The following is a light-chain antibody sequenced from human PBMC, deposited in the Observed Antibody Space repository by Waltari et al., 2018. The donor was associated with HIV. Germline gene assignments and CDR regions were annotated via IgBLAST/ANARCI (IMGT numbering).Light chain of an antibody. CDR2: RGN. V-gene: IGLV3-9*01. Sequence: SYRLTQPVSVSVALGQTAILPCRGNNIGHKNVQWYQQKPGKAPIMVIYRGNYRPSGSPELVSGSNSGETATLTITRVEAADEADYYCRVWDTSTVIFGTGTTVIVL. CDR1: NIGHKN. CDR3: RVWDTSTVI. J-gene: IGLJ1*01.